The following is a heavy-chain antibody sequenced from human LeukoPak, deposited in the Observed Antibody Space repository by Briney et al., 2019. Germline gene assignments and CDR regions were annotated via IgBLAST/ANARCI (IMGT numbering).Heavy chain of an antibody. CDR2: INWNGGST. D-gene: IGHD2-15*01. J-gene: IGHJ4*02. CDR3: ARNVTDCSSGSCYKMDY. CDR1: GFTFDDSG. Sequence: GGSLRLSCAASGFTFDDSGMSWVRQARWKGVEWVSGINWNGGSTGYADSVKGRFTISRDNAKNSLYLQMNSLRVEDTALYYCARNVTDCSSGSCYKMDYWGQGTLVTVSS. V-gene: IGHV3-20*04.